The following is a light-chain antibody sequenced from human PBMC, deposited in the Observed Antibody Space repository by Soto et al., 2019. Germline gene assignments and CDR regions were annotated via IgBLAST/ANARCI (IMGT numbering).Light chain of an antibody. Sequence: QSVLTQPASVSGSLGQSITISCTGTSSDVGAYNYVSWYQQQPGKAPKLMISEVSNRPSGVSNRFSGSQSGTTASLIISGLHSEHEADYYCCSFTSITTCVFGTGTKVTRL. V-gene: IGLV2-14*01. J-gene: IGLJ1*01. CDR2: EVS. CDR3: CSFTSITTCV. CDR1: SSDVGAYNY.